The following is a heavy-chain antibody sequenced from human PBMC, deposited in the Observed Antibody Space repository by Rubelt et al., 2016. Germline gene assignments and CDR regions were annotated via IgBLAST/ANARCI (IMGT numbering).Heavy chain of an antibody. J-gene: IGHJ4*02. Sequence: QVQLVQSGAEVKKPGASVKVSCKASGYSFTSYGISWVRQAPGQGPEWMGWISAYNGYTNYAQKLQGRVTMTADTSTSTAYMEMRSLRSDDTAVYYCATDLTRAMAGTGGYWGQGTLVTVSS. CDR2: ISAYNGYT. CDR1: GYSFTSYG. D-gene: IGHD6-19*01. V-gene: IGHV1-18*01. CDR3: ATDLTRAMAGTGGY.